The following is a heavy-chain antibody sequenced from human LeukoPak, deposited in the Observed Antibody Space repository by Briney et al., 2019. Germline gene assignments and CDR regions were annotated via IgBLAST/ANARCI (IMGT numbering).Heavy chain of an antibody. V-gene: IGHV3-11*01. CDR1: GFTLSDYY. CDR3: VRDRVDSSSWSFDP. J-gene: IGHJ5*02. CDR2: ISSSGSTI. Sequence: GGSLRLSCAASGFTLSDYYMSWIRQAPGKGLEWVSYISSSGSTIYYADSVKGRFTISRDNAKNSLYLQMNSLRAEDTAVYYCVRDRVDSSSWSFDPWGQGTLVTVSS. D-gene: IGHD6-13*01.